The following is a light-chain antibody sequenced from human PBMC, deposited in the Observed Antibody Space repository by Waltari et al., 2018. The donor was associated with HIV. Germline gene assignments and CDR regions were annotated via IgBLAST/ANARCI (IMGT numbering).Light chain of an antibody. CDR2: DPE. CDR3: LLSYSGVRV. V-gene: IGLV7-46*01. J-gene: IGLJ3*02. CDR1: TGSVSKNHY. Sequence: QVVVTQEPSLSVSPGGTVTVTCASVTGSVSKNHYTPWIQLKPGQAPRTLIDDPEKRHPWTAGRFAGSLIGGRAALMLAGALPDDEADYYCLLSYSGVRVFGGGTKLTV.